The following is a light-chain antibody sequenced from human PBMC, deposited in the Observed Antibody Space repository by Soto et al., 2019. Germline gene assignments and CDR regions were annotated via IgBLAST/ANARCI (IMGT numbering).Light chain of an antibody. V-gene: IGLV4-60*02. Sequence: QPVLTQSSSASASLGSSVKLTCTLTSGHRTYTIAWYQQQPGKAPRFLMKLERSGNYNKGSGIPDRFSGSSSGADRYLTISKLQFEDEADYYCETWDTNTRVFGGGTKLTVL. J-gene: IGLJ3*02. CDR1: SGHRTYT. CDR3: ETWDTNTRV. CDR2: LERSGNY.